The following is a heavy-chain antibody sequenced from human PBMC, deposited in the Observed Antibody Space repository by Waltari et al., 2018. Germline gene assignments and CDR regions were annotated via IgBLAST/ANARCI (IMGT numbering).Heavy chain of an antibody. D-gene: IGHD2-8*02. CDR2: INPNSGGT. J-gene: IGHJ4*02. CDR3: ARTPRDYCTGGVCYLDY. V-gene: IGHV1-2*06. CDR1: GYTFTGSY. Sequence: QVQLVQSGAEVKKPGASVKVSCKAFGYTFTGSYMHWVRQAPGQGLEWMGRINPNSGGTNYAQKFQGRVTMTRDTSISTAYMELSRLRSDDTAVYYCARTPRDYCTGGVCYLDYWGQGTLVTVSS.